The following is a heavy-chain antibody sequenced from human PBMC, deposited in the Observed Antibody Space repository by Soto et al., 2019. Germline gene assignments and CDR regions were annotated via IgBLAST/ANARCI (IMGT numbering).Heavy chain of an antibody. Sequence: SVKVSCKGSVGTLRNHGVTWVRQAPGQGLEWLGGIVPAFGTTKYAQRLQGRVTITADGSTSTVYLELSSLRSEDTAVYFCARGDYYSSGSVATSYYYNGMDVWGQGTTVTVSS. D-gene: IGHD3-10*01. J-gene: IGHJ6*02. CDR2: IVPAFGTT. CDR3: ARGDYYSSGSVATSYYYNGMDV. V-gene: IGHV1-69*13. CDR1: VGTLRNHG.